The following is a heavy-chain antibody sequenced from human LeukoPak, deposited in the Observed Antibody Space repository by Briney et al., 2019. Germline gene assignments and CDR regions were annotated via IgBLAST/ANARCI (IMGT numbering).Heavy chain of an antibody. CDR2: ISSSSSYI. CDR3: ARVVTTVTFDY. J-gene: IGHJ4*02. CDR1: GFTFSSYS. D-gene: IGHD4-17*01. Sequence: GGSLRLSCAASGFTFSSYSMNWVRQAPGKGLEWVSSISSSSSYIYYADSVKGRFTISRDNAKNSLYLQMNSLRAEDTALYYCARVVTTVTFDYWGQGTLVTVSS. V-gene: IGHV3-21*01.